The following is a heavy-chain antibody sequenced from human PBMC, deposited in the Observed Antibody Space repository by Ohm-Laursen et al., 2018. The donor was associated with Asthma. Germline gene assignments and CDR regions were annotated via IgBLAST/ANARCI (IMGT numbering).Heavy chain of an antibody. CDR1: GYKFSSYG. J-gene: IGHJ4*02. CDR2: INSVFATT. D-gene: IGHD2-15*01. Sequence: SSVKVSCKVAGYKFSSYGISWVRQAPGQGLEWMGGINSVFATTDYGQKFRGRVTITADESTATVYMELSSLRSDDTALYYCGRKRGSCISSTCYSLDFWGQGTLITVSS. V-gene: IGHV1-69*01. CDR3: GRKRGSCISSTCYSLDF.